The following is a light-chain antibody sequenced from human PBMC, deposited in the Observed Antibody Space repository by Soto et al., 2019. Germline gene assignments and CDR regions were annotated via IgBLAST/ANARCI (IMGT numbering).Light chain of an antibody. J-gene: IGKJ1*01. CDR3: QQANSFPRT. Sequence: DIQMTQSPSSVSASVGDRVPITCRARQGISSWLAWYQQKPGKAPKLLIYAASSVQSGVPSRFSGSGSGTDCTITVSSVQPEDFGTYYCQQANSFPRTFGQGTKVEIK. V-gene: IGKV1-12*01. CDR1: QGISSW. CDR2: AAS.